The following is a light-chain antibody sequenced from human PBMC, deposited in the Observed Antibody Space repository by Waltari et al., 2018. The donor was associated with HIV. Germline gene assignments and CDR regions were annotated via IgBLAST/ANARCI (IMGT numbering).Light chain of an antibody. V-gene: IGKV1-39*01. J-gene: IGKJ2*01. CDR1: QSINSY. CDR2: TAS. CDR3: QQSYSTPVT. Sequence: DIQMAQSPSSLSASVGDRVTITCRASQSINSYLNWYQQKPGKAPKLLIYTASSLQSGVPSRFSGSGSGTDFTLTISSLQPEDFATYHCQQSYSTPVTFGQGTKVEIK.